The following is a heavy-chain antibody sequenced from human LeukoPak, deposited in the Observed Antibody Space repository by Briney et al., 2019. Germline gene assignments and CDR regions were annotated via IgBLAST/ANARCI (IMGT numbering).Heavy chain of an antibody. CDR3: ARVGIALTSPFDY. CDR2: MSSRGYPT. J-gene: IGHJ4*02. V-gene: IGHV3-11*01. D-gene: IGHD1-1*01. CDR1: GFTFSDYY. Sequence: GRSLRLSCLASGFTFSDYYMSWVRQAPGKGLEWISYMSSRGYPTYYAESVKGRFTISRDNAKNTLYLQMHNLRTDDTAVYFCARVGIALTSPFDYWGLGTLVAVSS.